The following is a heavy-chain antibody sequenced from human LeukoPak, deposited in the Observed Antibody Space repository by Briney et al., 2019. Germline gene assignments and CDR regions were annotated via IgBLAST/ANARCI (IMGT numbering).Heavy chain of an antibody. CDR2: ISYDGSNK. D-gene: IGHD4-17*01. CDR1: GFSFSSYG. J-gene: IGHJ6*02. V-gene: IGHV3-30*18. Sequence: GGSLRLSCAASGFSFSSYGMHWVRQAPGKGLEWVAVISYDGSNKYYADSVKGRFTISRENSKNTLYLQMNSLRAEDTAVYYCAKVANCGDPRYYGMDVWGQGTTVTVSS. CDR3: AKVANCGDPRYYGMDV.